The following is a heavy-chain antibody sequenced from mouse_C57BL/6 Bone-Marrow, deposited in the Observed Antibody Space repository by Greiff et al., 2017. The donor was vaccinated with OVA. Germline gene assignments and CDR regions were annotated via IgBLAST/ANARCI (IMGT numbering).Heavy chain of an antibody. CDR1: GFNIKDDY. CDR3: TGGWLLGAY. J-gene: IGHJ3*01. Sequence: EVQLQQSGAELVRPGASVKLSCTASGFNIKDDYMHWVKQRPEQGLEWIGWIDPENGDTEYASKFQGKATITADTSSNTAYLQLSSLTSEDTDVYYCTGGWLLGAYWGQGTLVTVSA. CDR2: IDPENGDT. V-gene: IGHV14-4*01. D-gene: IGHD2-3*01.